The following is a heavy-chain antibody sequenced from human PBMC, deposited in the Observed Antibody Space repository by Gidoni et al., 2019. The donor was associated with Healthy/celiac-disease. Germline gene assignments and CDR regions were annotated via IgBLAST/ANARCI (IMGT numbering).Heavy chain of an antibody. V-gene: IGHV4-39*01. CDR2: IYYSGST. Sequence: QLQLQESGPGLVKPSETLSLTCTVSGGSISSSSYYWGWIRQPPGKGLEWIGSIYYSGSTYYNPSLKSRVTISVDTSKNQFSLKLSSVTAADTAVYYCARQSREFGELRDAFDIWGQGTMVTVSS. CDR1: GGSISSSSYY. D-gene: IGHD3-10*01. CDR3: ARQSREFGELRDAFDI. J-gene: IGHJ3*02.